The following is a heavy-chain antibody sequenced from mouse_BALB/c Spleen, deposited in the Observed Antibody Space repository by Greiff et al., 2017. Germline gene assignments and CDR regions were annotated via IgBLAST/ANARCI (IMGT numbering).Heavy chain of an antibody. V-gene: IGHV1-67*01. J-gene: IGHJ3*01. CDR3: ARGTAWFAY. D-gene: IGHD4-1*01. CDR2: ISTYYGNT. Sequence: QVQLKESGPELVRPGVSVKISCKGSGYTFTDYAMHWVKQSHAKSLEWIGVISTYYGNTNYNQKFKGKATMTVDKSSSTAYMELARLTSEDSAIYYCARGTAWFAYWGQGTLVTVSA. CDR1: GYTFTDYA.